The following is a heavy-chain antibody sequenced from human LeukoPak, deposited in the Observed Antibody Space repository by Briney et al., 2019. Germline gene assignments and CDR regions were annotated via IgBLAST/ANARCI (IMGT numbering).Heavy chain of an antibody. Sequence: TSETLSLTCTVSGGSISISSYYWGWIRQPPGKGLEWIGSIYYSGSIYYNPSLKSRVTISVDTSKNEFSLKLSSVTAADTALYYCARHIVDTATGLDYWGQGTLVTVSS. J-gene: IGHJ4*02. CDR1: GGSISISSYY. D-gene: IGHD5-18*01. CDR2: IYYSGSI. V-gene: IGHV4-39*01. CDR3: ARHIVDTATGLDY.